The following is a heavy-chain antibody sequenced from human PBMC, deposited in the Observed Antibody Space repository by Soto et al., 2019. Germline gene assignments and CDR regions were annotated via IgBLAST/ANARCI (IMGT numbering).Heavy chain of an antibody. CDR3: ARGWGALFDY. Sequence: QVQLQQWGAGLLKPSETLSLTCAVYGGSFSGYYWSWIRQPPGKGLEWIGEINHSGSTNYNPSLKSRVTISVDKSKNQFSLKLSSVTAADTAVYYCARGWGALFDYWGQGALVTVSS. D-gene: IGHD7-27*01. CDR2: INHSGST. V-gene: IGHV4-34*01. CDR1: GGSFSGYY. J-gene: IGHJ4*02.